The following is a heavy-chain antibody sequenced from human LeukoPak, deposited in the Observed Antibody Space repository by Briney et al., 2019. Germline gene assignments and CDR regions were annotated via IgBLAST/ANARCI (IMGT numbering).Heavy chain of an antibody. J-gene: IGHJ4*02. V-gene: IGHV1-8*01. CDR1: GYTFTSYD. CDR3: ARRNRPVAVRSHFDY. CDR2: MNPNSGNT. D-gene: IGHD6-19*01. Sequence: ASVKVSCKASGYTFTSYDINWVRQATGQGLEWMGWMNPNSGNTGYAQKFQGRVTMTRNTSISTAYMELSSLRSEDTAVYYCARRNRPVAVRSHFDYRGQGTLVTVSS.